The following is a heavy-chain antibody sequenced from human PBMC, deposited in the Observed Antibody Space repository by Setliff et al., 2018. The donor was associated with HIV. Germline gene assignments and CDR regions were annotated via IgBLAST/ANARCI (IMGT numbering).Heavy chain of an antibody. D-gene: IGHD7-27*01. CDR2: INIRSGNT. CDR3: ARDKTGDLWYFDS. Sequence: AASVKVSCKASGYCFTTSGVSWVRQAPGQGLEWMGWINIRSGNTNYAQKFQGRVTMTTDTSTSTAYMGLRSLRSDDTAVYYCARDKTGDLWYFDSWGQGTPVTVSS. CDR1: GYCFTTSG. J-gene: IGHJ4*02. V-gene: IGHV1-18*01.